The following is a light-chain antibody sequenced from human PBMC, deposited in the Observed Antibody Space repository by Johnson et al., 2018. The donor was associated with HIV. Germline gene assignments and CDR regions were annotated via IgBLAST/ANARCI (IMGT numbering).Light chain of an antibody. CDR1: SSNVGLNY. V-gene: IGLV1-51*01. J-gene: IGLJ1*01. CDR2: DNN. Sequence: QSVLTQPPSVSAAPGQTVTISCSGSSSNVGLNYVSWYQQLPGTAPKLLINDNNKRPSGIPDRFSGSKSGTSATLGITGLQTVDEADYYCGTWDSSRSSGLYVFGTGTEVTVL. CDR3: GTWDSSRSSGLYV.